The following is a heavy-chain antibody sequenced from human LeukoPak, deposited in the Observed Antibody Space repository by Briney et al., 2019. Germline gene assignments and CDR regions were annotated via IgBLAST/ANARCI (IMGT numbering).Heavy chain of an antibody. Sequence: ASVKVSCKASGGTFSSYAISWVRQAPGQGLEWMGIINPSGGSTSYAQKFQGRVTMTRDTSTSTVYMELSSLRSEDTAVYYCARTHLPAAIRDYYYYMDVWGKGTTVTVSS. J-gene: IGHJ6*03. CDR1: GGTFSSYA. CDR2: INPSGGST. V-gene: IGHV1-46*01. D-gene: IGHD2-2*02. CDR3: ARTHLPAAIRDYYYYMDV.